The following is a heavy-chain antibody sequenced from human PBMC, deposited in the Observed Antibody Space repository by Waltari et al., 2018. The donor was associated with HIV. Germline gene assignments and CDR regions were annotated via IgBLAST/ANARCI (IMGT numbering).Heavy chain of an antibody. J-gene: IGHJ4*02. CDR1: GFIFNDYW. D-gene: IGHD1-1*01. CDR2: IKQDGSEK. V-gene: IGHV3-7*03. Sequence: EVKLVESGGGSVQSGGSLRLSCVTSGFIFNDYWISWVRQAPGKGLEWVANIKQDGSEKNYVDSVKGRFTISRDNARNSLFLQMKSLRADDTGVYYCARHDSRPDWGQGTLVTVSS. CDR3: ARHDSRPD.